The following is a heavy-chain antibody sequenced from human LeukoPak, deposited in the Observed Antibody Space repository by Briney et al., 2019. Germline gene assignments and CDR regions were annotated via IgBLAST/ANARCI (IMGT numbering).Heavy chain of an antibody. CDR1: GGSISSSSYY. J-gene: IGHJ6*02. CDR2: IYYSGST. D-gene: IGHD2/OR15-2a*01. V-gene: IGHV4-39*07. CDR3: ASTIGYYYYGMDV. Sequence: SETLSLTCTVSGGSISSSSYYWGWIRQPPGKGLEWIGSIYYSGSTYYNPSLKSRVTISVDTSKNQFSLKLSSVTAADTAVYYCASTIGYYYYGMDVWGQGTTVTVSS.